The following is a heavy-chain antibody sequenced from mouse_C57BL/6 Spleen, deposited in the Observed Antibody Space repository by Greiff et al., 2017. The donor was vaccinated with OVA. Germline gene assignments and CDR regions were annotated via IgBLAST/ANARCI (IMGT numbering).Heavy chain of an antibody. V-gene: IGHV1-82*01. Sequence: QVQLQQSGPELVKPGASVKISCKASGYAFSSSWMNWVKQRPGKGLEWIGRIYPGDGDTNYNGKFKGKATLTADKSASTAYMQLSSLTSEDSAVYFCASLGRYDYDVAYWGQGTLVTVSA. CDR2: IYPGDGDT. CDR3: ASLGRYDYDVAY. J-gene: IGHJ3*01. CDR1: GYAFSSSW. D-gene: IGHD2-4*01.